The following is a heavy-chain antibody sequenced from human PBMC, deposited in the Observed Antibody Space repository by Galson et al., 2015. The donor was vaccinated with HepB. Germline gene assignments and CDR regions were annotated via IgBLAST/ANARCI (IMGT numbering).Heavy chain of an antibody. V-gene: IGHV3-23*01. J-gene: IGHJ4*02. CDR3: AKRITATDTGY. Sequence: SLRLSCAASGFTFSTCGMSWVRQPPGKGLEWVSGISASGGSTHYADSVKGRFTISRDNSKNTLYLQMDSLRAEDTAVYYCAKRITATDTGYWGQGTLVTVSS. D-gene: IGHD6-13*01. CDR2: ISASGGST. CDR1: GFTFSTCG.